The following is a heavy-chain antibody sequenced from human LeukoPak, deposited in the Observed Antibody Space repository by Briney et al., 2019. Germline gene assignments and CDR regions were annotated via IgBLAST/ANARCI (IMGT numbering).Heavy chain of an antibody. CDR3: AKGETPAEYFQH. Sequence: GGSLRLSCAASGFTFSSYGMHWVRQAPGKGLEWVAFIRYDGSNKYYADSVKGRFTISRDNSKNTLYLQMNSLRAEDTAVYYCAKGETPAEYFQHWGQGTLVTVSS. J-gene: IGHJ1*01. V-gene: IGHV3-30*02. D-gene: IGHD2-15*01. CDR2: IRYDGSNK. CDR1: GFTFSSYG.